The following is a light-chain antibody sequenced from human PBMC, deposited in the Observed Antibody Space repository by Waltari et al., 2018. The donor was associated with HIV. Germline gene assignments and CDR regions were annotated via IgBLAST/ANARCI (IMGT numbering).Light chain of an antibody. CDR2: EVS. V-gene: IGLV2-8*01. J-gene: IGLJ2*01. CDR3: ISYAGSNTLV. CDR1: TTDGGLYTY. Sequence: QSALTQPHSASGSPAQSVTSPCTGTTTDGGLYTYVSWYQQNPGESPKLIIFEVSKRPSGVPARFSGSKSGHTAALTVSGLQSEDEADYFCISYAGSNTLVFGGGTKLTVL.